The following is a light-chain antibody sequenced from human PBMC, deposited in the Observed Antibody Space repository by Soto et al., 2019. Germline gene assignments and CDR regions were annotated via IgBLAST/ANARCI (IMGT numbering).Light chain of an antibody. CDR2: GGS. CDR3: QQYSSSRT. J-gene: IGKJ1*01. V-gene: IGKV3-20*01. CDR1: QSVSSNH. Sequence: EMVLTQSPATLSVSPGERATLSCRASQSVSSNHLAWYQQKPGQAPRLLIYGGSSRATGIPVRFSGSGSETDFTLTITRLEPEDFAMYYCQQYSSSRTFGQGTKVDIK.